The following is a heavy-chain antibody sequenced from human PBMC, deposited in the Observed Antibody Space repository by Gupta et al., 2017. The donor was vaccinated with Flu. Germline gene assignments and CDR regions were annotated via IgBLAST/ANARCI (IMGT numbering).Heavy chain of an antibody. J-gene: IGHJ4*02. Sequence: EVQLAESGGGLVKPGESLRLSCAASGFSFSNYGRSWVRRAPGRGLEWVSSISSSSYFYYAASVKGRFSVSRDDAKNSLYLQMNSLTAEDTAVYYCAKEEGSGTYAYWGQGTLVTVSS. V-gene: IGHV3-21*01. CDR3: AKEEGSGTYAY. CDR1: GFSFSNYG. D-gene: IGHD3-10*01. CDR2: ISSSSYF.